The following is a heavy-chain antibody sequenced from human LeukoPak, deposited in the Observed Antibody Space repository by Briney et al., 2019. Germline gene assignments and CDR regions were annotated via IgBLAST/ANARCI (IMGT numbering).Heavy chain of an antibody. CDR3: ASDGGQGY. J-gene: IGHJ4*02. CDR1: GGSISSYY. Sequence: SETLSLTCTVSGGSISSYYWSWIRQPPGKGLEWIGYISYNGTTNYNPFLKSRLTISLDTSKKQFSLKLSSVTAADTAVYYCASDGGQGYWGQGILVTVSS. CDR2: ISYNGTT. V-gene: IGHV4-59*08. D-gene: IGHD3-10*01.